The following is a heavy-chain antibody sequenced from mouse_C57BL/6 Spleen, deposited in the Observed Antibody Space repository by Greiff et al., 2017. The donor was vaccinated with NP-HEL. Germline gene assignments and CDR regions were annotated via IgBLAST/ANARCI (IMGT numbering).Heavy chain of an antibody. D-gene: IGHD3-1*01. CDR2: ISDGGSYT. V-gene: IGHV5-4*01. CDR3: ARDRGDYFDY. J-gene: IGHJ2*01. Sequence: EVKVEESGGGLVKPGGSLKLSCAASGFTFSSYAMSWVRHTPAQRLEWVATISDGGSYTYYPDYVKGRFTISRDNAKNNLYLQMSHLKSEDTAMYYCARDRGDYFDYWGQGTTLTVSS. CDR1: GFTFSSYA.